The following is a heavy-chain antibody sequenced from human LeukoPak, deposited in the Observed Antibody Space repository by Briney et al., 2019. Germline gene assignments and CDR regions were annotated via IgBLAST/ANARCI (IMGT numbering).Heavy chain of an antibody. CDR2: INPNSGGT. J-gene: IGHJ6*03. CDR1: GYTFTGYY. CDR3: ACNDILTLGDYYYYMDV. V-gene: IGHV1-2*02. D-gene: IGHD3-9*01. Sequence: ASVKVSCKASGYTFTGYYMHWVRQAPGQGLEWMGWINPNSGGTNYAQKFQGRVTMTRDTSISTAYMELSRLRSDDTAVYYCACNDILTLGDYYYYMDVWGKGTTVTVSS.